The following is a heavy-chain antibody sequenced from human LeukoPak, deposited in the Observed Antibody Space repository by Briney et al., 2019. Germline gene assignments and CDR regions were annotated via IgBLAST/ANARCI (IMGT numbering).Heavy chain of an antibody. CDR2: IHSDGSST. V-gene: IGHV3-74*01. J-gene: IGHJ5*02. CDR1: VFTFSSYW. CDR3: ARGYGSGSQNSFDP. D-gene: IGHD3-10*01. Sequence: GGSLRLSCVASVFTFSSYWMHWVLQAPGKGLVWVSRIHSDGSSTGYADSAKGRFTISRDNAKNTLYLQMNSLRAEDTAVYYCARGYGSGSQNSFDPWGQGTLVTVSS.